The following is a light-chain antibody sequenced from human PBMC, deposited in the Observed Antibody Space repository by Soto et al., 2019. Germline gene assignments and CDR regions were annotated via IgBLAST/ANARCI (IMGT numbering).Light chain of an antibody. CDR3: QQYNSYSAT. CDR2: GAS. V-gene: IGKV1-5*01. CDR1: QNIVNW. J-gene: IGKJ5*01. Sequence: DIRMTQSPSTLSASVGDRVTITCRASQNIVNWLAWYQQKPGKAPTILIYGASTLERGVSSRFSGSGSGTEFTLTITKLQPGDFATYYCQQYNSYSATFGQGTRLEIK.